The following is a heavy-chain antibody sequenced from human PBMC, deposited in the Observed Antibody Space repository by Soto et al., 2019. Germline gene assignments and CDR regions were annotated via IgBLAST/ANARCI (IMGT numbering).Heavy chain of an antibody. J-gene: IGHJ6*02. Sequence: XVSLRLSCAASGFNFKAYGTHWVRQAPGKGLEWVAVISFDGSKEYYADSVKGRFTISRDNSKNTLFLQVNSLRPEDTAVYYCAKGSSSVYYYYYGLDVWGQGTTVTVSS. V-gene: IGHV3-30*18. D-gene: IGHD6-6*01. CDR3: AKGSSSVYYYYYGLDV. CDR2: ISFDGSKE. CDR1: GFNFKAYG.